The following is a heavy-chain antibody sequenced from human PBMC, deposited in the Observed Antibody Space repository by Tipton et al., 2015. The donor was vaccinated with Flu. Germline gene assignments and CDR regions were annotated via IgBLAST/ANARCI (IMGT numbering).Heavy chain of an antibody. CDR3: TRVREYELRSVDWFDP. V-gene: IGHV1-2*06. J-gene: IGHJ5*02. CDR1: GYTFSDYY. CDR2: ISPNSGAA. Sequence: QLVQSGAEVKKPGASVKVSCKASGYTFSDYYIHWVRQAPGQGLEWMGRISPNSGAANFAQKFQGRVTMTRDRSISTAYMELSGLRSDDTALYYCTRVREYELRSVDWFDPWGQGTLVTVSS. D-gene: IGHD2-15*01.